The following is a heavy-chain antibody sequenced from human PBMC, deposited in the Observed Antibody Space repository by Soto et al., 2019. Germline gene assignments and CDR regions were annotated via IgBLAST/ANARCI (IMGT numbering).Heavy chain of an antibody. J-gene: IGHJ3*02. CDR2: IYYSGST. CDR1: GGSISSYY. V-gene: IGHV4-59*08. CDR3: ARQWSTATVTTGLAFDI. D-gene: IGHD4-17*01. Sequence: SETLSLTCTVSGGSISSYYWSWIRQPPGKGLEWIGYIYYSGSTNYNPSLKGRVTISVDTSKNQFSLKLSSVTAADTAVYYCARQWSTATVTTGLAFDIWGQGTMVTVSS.